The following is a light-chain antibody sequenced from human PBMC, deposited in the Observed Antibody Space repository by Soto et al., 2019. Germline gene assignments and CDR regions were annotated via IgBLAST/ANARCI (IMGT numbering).Light chain of an antibody. CDR3: QQYGTSPWT. CDR1: QSVSSSY. J-gene: IGKJ1*01. Sequence: EIVLTQSPDTLSLSPGERATLSCRASQSVSSSYLAWYQQKPGQAPRLLIYGASSRATSIPDRFSGSGSGTDFTLTISRLEPEDFAVYYCQQYGTSPWTFGHGTKVEIK. V-gene: IGKV3-20*01. CDR2: GAS.